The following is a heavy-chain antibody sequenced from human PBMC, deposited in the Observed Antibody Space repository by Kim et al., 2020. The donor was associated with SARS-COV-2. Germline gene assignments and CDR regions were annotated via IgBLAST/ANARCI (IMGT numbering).Heavy chain of an antibody. CDR1: GFTFSSYA. CDR3: AKVSSGWSEGRTFDF. D-gene: IGHD6-19*01. CDR2: IGRGGSGT. J-gene: IGHJ4*02. V-gene: IGHV3-23*01. Sequence: GGSLRLSCAASGFTFSSYAMAWVRQAPGKGLEWVSGIGRGGSGTFYADSVKGRFSISRDNSKNTVHVQINSLRGEDTAVYYCAKVSSGWSEGRTFDFWGQGTLVTVSS.